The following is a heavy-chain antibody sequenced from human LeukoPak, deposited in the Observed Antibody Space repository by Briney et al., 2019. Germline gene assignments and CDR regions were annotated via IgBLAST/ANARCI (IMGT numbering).Heavy chain of an antibody. CDR2: ISAYNGNT. CDR1: GYTLTSYG. D-gene: IGHD2-15*01. V-gene: IGHV1-18*01. CDR3: ARDSAHIVVVVAAIRPPMDY. J-gene: IGHJ4*02. Sequence: ASVKVSCKASGYTLTSYGISWVRQAPGQGLEWMGWISAYNGNTNYAQKLQGRVTMTTDTSTSTAYMELRSLRSDDTAVYYCARDSAHIVVVVAAIRPPMDYWGQGTLVTVSS.